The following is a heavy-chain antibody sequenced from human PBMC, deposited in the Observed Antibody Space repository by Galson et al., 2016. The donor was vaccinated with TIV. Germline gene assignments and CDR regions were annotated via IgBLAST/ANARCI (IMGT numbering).Heavy chain of an antibody. Sequence: SLRLSCAASGFTFETYAMHWVRQAPGKGLEWVSGINWNSGDINYADSVKGRFTISRDDAKKFVYLQTNRLRAEDTALYFCAKDRAGYYYAMDVWGKGTPVTVSS. CDR1: GFTFETYA. CDR2: INWNSGDI. J-gene: IGHJ6*04. V-gene: IGHV3-9*01. CDR3: AKDRAGYYYAMDV.